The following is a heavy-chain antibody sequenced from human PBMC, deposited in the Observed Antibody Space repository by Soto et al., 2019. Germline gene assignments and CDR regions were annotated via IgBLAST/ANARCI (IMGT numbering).Heavy chain of an antibody. J-gene: IGHJ6*02. V-gene: IGHV1-69*01. Sequence: QVQLVQSGAEVQKPGSSVKVSCKASGGTFSSYAISWVRQAPGQGLEWMGGIIPIFGTANYAQKFQGRVTITADESTSTAYMELSSLRSEDTAVYYCAREPQKDIVVVPAAMGYYYYGMDVWGQGTTVTVSS. D-gene: IGHD2-2*01. CDR2: IIPIFGTA. CDR1: GGTFSSYA. CDR3: AREPQKDIVVVPAAMGYYYYGMDV.